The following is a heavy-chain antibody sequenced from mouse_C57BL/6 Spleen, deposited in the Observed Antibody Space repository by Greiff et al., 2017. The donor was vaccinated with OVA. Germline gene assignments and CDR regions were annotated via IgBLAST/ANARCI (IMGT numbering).Heavy chain of an antibody. CDR1: GYTFTDYY. Sequence: EVQLQQSGPELVKPGASVKISCKASGYTFTDYYMNWVKQSHGQSLEWIGDINPNNGGTSYNQKFKGKATLTVDKSSSTAYMELRSLTSEDSAVYYCAEGATVVATGFDYWGQGTTLTVSS. V-gene: IGHV1-26*01. D-gene: IGHD1-1*01. CDR2: INPNNGGT. CDR3: AEGATVVATGFDY. J-gene: IGHJ2*01.